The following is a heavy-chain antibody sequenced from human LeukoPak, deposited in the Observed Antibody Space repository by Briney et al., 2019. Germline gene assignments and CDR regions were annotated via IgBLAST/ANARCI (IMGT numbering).Heavy chain of an antibody. V-gene: IGHV3-33*06. CDR3: AKDILAVAGSWYFDY. Sequence: SVKGRFTISRDNSKNTLSLQMNSLRAEDTAVYYCAKDILAVAGSWYFDYWGQGTLVTVSS. D-gene: IGHD6-19*01. J-gene: IGHJ4*02.